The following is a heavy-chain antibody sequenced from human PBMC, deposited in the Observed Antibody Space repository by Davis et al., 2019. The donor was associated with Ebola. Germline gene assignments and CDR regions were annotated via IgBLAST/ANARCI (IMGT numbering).Heavy chain of an antibody. V-gene: IGHV1-69*13. CDR1: GGTFSSYA. J-gene: IGHJ6*02. CDR2: IIPIFGTA. D-gene: IGHD3-3*01. Sequence: SVKVSCKASGGTFSSYAISWVRQAPGQGLEWMGGIIPIFGTANYAQKFQGKVTITADESTSTAYMELSRLRSDDTAVYYCARVDFWSGYSPYYYYGMDVWGQGTTVTVSS. CDR3: ARVDFWSGYSPYYYYGMDV.